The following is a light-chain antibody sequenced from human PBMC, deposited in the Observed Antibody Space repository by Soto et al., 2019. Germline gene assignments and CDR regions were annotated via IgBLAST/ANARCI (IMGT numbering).Light chain of an antibody. CDR1: QDINNY. Sequence: DIQMTQSPSSLSASIGDRVTITCQASQDINNYLNWYQQKPGKAPKLLIYDASNLETGVPSRFSRTGSGNDFTFAIRSLQPEDIAQYYCHQYDNLPPITLGQGTRLEIK. J-gene: IGKJ5*01. CDR2: DAS. V-gene: IGKV1-33*01. CDR3: HQYDNLPPIT.